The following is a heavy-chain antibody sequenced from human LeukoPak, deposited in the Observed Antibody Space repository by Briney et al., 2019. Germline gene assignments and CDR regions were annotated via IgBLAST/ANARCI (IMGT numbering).Heavy chain of an antibody. CDR2: ISAYSGNT. D-gene: IGHD2-8*01. CDR1: GGTFSSYA. J-gene: IGHJ4*02. Sequence: ASVKVSCKASGGTFSSYAISWARQAPGQGLEWMGWISAYSGNTNYAQRLQGRVTMTTDTSTSTAYMELRSLRSDDTAVYYCARDANGVLGDYWGQGTLVTVSS. CDR3: ARDANGVLGDY. V-gene: IGHV1-18*01.